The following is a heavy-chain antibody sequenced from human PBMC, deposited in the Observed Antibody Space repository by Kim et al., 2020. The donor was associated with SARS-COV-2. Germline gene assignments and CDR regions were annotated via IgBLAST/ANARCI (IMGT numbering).Heavy chain of an antibody. CDR3: ARFIVATIDYDYVWGRPQAPTD. CDR1: GYTFTSYG. D-gene: IGHD3-16*01. CDR2: ISAYNGNT. J-gene: IGHJ4*02. Sequence: ASVKVSCKASGYTFTSYGISWVRQAPGQGLEWMVWISAYNGNTNYAQKLQGRVTMTTDTSTSTAYMELRSLRSDDTAVYYCARFIVATIDYDYVWGRPQAPTDWGQGTLVTVSS. V-gene: IGHV1-18*01.